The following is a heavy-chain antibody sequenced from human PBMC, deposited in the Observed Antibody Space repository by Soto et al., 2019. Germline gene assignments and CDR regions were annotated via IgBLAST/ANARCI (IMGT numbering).Heavy chain of an antibody. D-gene: IGHD6-6*01. CDR1: GLTFSDAW. J-gene: IGHJ4*02. CDR3: IWESKFYSSSQ. CDR2: FKSVGAGGTT. V-gene: IGHV3-15*07. Sequence: PGGSLRLSCTVSGLTFSDAWLNWVRQAPGKGLEWVGRFKSVGAGGTTEYAAPVKGRFTLSRDDLQNTMYLQMNSLKTDDTAVYFCIWESKFYSSSQWGRGTLVTVSS.